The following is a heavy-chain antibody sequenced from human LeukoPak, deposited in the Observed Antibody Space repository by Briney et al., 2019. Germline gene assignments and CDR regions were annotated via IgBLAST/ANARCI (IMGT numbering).Heavy chain of an antibody. V-gene: IGHV3-7*01. CDR1: GFTFSSYW. D-gene: IGHD2-15*01. CDR2: IQQDGSEK. Sequence: GGSLRLSCAASGFTFSSYWMIWVRQAPGKGLEWVANIQQDGSEKYYADSVKGRFTISKDNSKNTLYLQMNSLRAEDTAVYYCARDLLYCSGGSCYSTLGWYFDYWGQGTLVTVSS. J-gene: IGHJ4*02. CDR3: ARDLLYCSGGSCYSTLGWYFDY.